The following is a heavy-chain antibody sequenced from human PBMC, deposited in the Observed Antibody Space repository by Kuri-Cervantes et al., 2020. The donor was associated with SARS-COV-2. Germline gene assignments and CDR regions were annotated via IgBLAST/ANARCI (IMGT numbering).Heavy chain of an antibody. CDR2: ISSNSNTI. D-gene: IGHD3-10*01. CDR3: ARDRRGDY. J-gene: IGHJ4*02. CDR1: GFTFSSYS. V-gene: IGHV3-48*01. Sequence: LSLTCAASGFTFSSYSMNWVRQAPGKGLEWVSYISSNSNTIYYADSVRGRFTISRDNAKNSLYLQMNGLRVEDTAVYYCARDRRGDYWGQGTLVTVSS.